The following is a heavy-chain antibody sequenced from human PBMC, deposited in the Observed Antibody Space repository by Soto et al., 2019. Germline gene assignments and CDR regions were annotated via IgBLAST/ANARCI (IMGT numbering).Heavy chain of an antibody. CDR1: GFTFSSYW. J-gene: IGHJ6*02. V-gene: IGHV3-74*01. CDR2: MNEDGGTT. Sequence: GGSLRLSCVASGFTFSSYWMHWVRQAPGKGLVWVSRMNEDGGTTDYADSVKGRFTISRDNAKNTPYLQMNSLRVEDAAVYYCASDLSARADVWGQGTTVTVSS. CDR3: ASDLSARADV.